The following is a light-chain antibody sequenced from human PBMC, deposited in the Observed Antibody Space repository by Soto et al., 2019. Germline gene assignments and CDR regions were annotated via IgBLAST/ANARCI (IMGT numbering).Light chain of an antibody. Sequence: IQMTQSPSSLSASVGDRVTITCRASQGIRNYLSWYQLKPGKAPRLLMYGAASLQSGVPSRFSGSGSGTDFTLTISGLLPEDFATYYCQQNYRTPPTFGGGTKVDIK. CDR3: QQNYRTPPT. CDR2: GAA. J-gene: IGKJ4*01. CDR1: QGIRNY. V-gene: IGKV1-39*01.